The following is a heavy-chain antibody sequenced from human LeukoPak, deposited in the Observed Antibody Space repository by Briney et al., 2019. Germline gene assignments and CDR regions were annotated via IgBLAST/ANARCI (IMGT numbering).Heavy chain of an antibody. CDR3: AKGVTMIVVVYYFDY. Sequence: PGGSLRLSCAASGFTFSSYAMSWVRQAPGKGLEWVSAISGSGGSTYYADSVKGRSTISRDNSKNTLYLQMNSLRAEDTAVYYCAKGVTMIVVVYYFDYWGQGTLVTVSS. J-gene: IGHJ4*02. D-gene: IGHD3-22*01. CDR2: ISGSGGST. CDR1: GFTFSSYA. V-gene: IGHV3-23*01.